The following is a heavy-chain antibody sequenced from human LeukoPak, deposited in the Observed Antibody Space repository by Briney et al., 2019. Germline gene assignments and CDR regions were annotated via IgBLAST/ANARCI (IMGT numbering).Heavy chain of an antibody. D-gene: IGHD2-2*01. Sequence: SETLSLTCTVPGGSISSYYWSWIRQPPGKGLEWIGYIYYSGSTNYNPSLKSRVTISVDTSKNQFSLKLSSVTAADTAVYYCARSSLGQYCSSTSCHGIFDYWGQGTLVTVSS. CDR3: ARSSLGQYCSSTSCHGIFDY. CDR2: IYYSGST. CDR1: GGSISSYY. V-gene: IGHV4-59*12. J-gene: IGHJ4*02.